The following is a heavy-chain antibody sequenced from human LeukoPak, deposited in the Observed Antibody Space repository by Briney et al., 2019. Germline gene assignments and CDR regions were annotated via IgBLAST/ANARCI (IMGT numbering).Heavy chain of an antibody. V-gene: IGHV4-4*07. CDR1: GRSISSYY. J-gene: IGHJ4*02. CDR3: ARWEGGSYYDFDY. CDR2: IYTSGST. Sequence: SQSLSLTCTVAGRSISSYYWSWIRQPAGKGLEWIGRIYTSGSTNYNPSLKSRVTMSVDTSKNQFSLKLSSVTAADTAVYYCARWEGGSYYDFDYWGQGTLVTVSS. D-gene: IGHD1-26*01.